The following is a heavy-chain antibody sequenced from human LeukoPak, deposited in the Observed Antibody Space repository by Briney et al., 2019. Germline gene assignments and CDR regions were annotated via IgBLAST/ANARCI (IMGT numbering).Heavy chain of an antibody. D-gene: IGHD3-22*01. CDR1: GFTFSSYA. Sequence: GGSLRLSCAASGFTFSSYAMSWVRQAPGKGLEWVANIREDGSEKYYVDSVKGRFTISRDNAKNSLYLQMNSLRAEDTAVYYCASAPADGSGYYNFDQWGQGTLVTVSS. V-gene: IGHV3-7*01. J-gene: IGHJ4*02. CDR3: ASAPADGSGYYNFDQ. CDR2: IREDGSEK.